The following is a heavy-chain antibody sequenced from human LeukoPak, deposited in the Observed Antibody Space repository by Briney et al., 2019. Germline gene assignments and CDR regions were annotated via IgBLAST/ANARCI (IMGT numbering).Heavy chain of an antibody. CDR2: IKQDGSEK. CDR3: ARVGKYYYDSSGYFSGQSY. D-gene: IGHD3-22*01. J-gene: IGHJ4*02. Sequence: GGSLRLSCAASGFSFTTYWMSWVRQAPGKGLEWVANIKQDGSEKYYVDSVKGRFTISRDNAKNSLYLQMNSLRAEDTAVYYCARVGKYYYDSSGYFSGQSYWGQGTLVTVSS. V-gene: IGHV3-7*01. CDR1: GFSFTTYW.